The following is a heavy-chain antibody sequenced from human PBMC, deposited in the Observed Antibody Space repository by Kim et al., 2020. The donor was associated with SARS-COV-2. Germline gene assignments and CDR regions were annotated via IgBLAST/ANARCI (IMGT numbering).Heavy chain of an antibody. CDR1: GFSFSYYA. V-gene: IGHV3-23*01. D-gene: IGHD3-10*01. Sequence: GGSLRLSCAASGFSFSYYAMSWVRQAPGKGLEWVSTISGSAGSTFSADSVKGRFTISRDNSKDTLYLEMNSLRAEDMAIYYCANVNARGGSWPLMVRGPKDGMAFWGQGTTVTVFS. CDR2: ISGSAGST. CDR3: ANVNARGGSWPLMVRGPKDGMAF. J-gene: IGHJ6*02.